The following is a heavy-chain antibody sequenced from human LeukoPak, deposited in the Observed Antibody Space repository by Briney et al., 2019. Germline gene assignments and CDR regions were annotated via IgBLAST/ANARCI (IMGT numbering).Heavy chain of an antibody. V-gene: IGHV5-51*01. J-gene: IGHJ4*02. CDR3: ARRQNWGSSYYFDI. D-gene: IGHD7-27*01. CDR1: GYSFASYW. CDR2: IHPGDSDT. Sequence: GESLKISCKGSGYSFASYWIGWVRQMPGKGLEWMGIIHPGDSDTRYSPSFQGQVTISADKSISSAYLQWSSLKASDTAMYYCARRQNWGSSYYFDIWGQGTLVTVSS.